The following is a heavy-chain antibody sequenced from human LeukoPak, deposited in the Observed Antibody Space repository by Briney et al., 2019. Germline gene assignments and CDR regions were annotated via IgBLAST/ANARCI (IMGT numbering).Heavy chain of an antibody. CDR1: GYTFTSYD. Sequence: ASVKVSCKASGYTFTSYDINWVRQATGQGLEWMGWMNPNSGNTGYAQKFQGRVTITRNTSISTAYMELSSLRSEDTAVYYCARERGTSIAVAGIRSYDMHYYYYYMDVWGKGTTVTVSS. D-gene: IGHD6-19*01. J-gene: IGHJ6*03. CDR3: ARERGTSIAVAGIRSYDMHYYYYYMDV. CDR2: MNPNSGNT. V-gene: IGHV1-8*03.